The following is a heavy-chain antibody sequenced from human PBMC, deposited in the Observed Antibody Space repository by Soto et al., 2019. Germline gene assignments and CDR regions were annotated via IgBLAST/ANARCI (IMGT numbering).Heavy chain of an antibody. CDR3: TRGPRPISTGTGAY. D-gene: IGHD3-10*01. J-gene: IGHJ4*02. V-gene: IGHV3-74*01. CDR2: IYHDGTYS. CDR1: GFIFKLYW. Sequence: PGGSLRLSCAASGFIFKLYWMHWVRQSPGKGLEWISRIYHDGTYSDYADSVRRRFTISRDNVNDTLYLQMNNLRAEDSGLYYCTRGPRPISTGTGAYWGQGTQVTVSS.